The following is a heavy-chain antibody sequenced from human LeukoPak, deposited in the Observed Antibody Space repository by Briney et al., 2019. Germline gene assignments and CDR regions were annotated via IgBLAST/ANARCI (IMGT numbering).Heavy chain of an antibody. D-gene: IGHD6-13*01. CDR3: ARVTAGGYSSSQ. CDR2: IVVGSHDT. V-gene: IGHV1-58*01. J-gene: IGHJ4*02. Sequence: SVKVSCKASGFTFSRSVVQWMRQARGQRPEWIGWIVVGSHDTNYAQKFQGRVIFDRDMSISTAYMELSSLRSEDTAVYYCARVTAGGYSSSQWGQGTLVTVSS. CDR1: GFTFSRSV.